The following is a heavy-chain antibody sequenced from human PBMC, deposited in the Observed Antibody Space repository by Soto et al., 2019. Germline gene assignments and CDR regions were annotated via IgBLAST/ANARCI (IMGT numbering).Heavy chain of an antibody. CDR2: IIPILGIA. Sequence: GASVKGSCKASGGSFSSYTISWVRQAPGQGLEWMGRIIPILGIANYAQKFQGRVTITADKSTSTAYMELSSLRSEDTAVYYRARVPSGCYFSDAFDIWGQETMVTVSS. CDR1: GGSFSSYT. CDR3: ARVPSGCYFSDAFDI. J-gene: IGHJ3*02. V-gene: IGHV1-69*02. D-gene: IGHD6-19*01.